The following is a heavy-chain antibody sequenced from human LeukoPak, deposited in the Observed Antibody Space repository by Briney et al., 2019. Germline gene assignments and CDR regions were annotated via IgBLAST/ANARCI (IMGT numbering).Heavy chain of an antibody. CDR1: GGSISSHY. CDR2: IYYSGST. V-gene: IGHV4-59*11. CDR3: ARGSTSRDAFDI. J-gene: IGHJ3*02. Sequence: SETLSLTCTVSGGSISSHYWSWIRQPPGKGLEWIGYIYYSGSTNYNPSLKSRVTISVDTSKNQFSLKLSSVTAADTAVYYCARGSTSRDAFDIWGQGTMVAVSS. D-gene: IGHD5/OR15-5a*01.